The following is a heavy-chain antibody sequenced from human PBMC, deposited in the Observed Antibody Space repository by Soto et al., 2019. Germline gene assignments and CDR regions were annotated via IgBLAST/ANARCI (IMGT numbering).Heavy chain of an antibody. D-gene: IGHD2-15*01. CDR1: GFTFSSYS. CDR2: ISSSSSYI. J-gene: IGHJ4*02. V-gene: IGHV3-21*01. CDR3: ARAYCSGGSCYSSVNFDY. Sequence: PGGSLRLSCAASGFTFSSYSMNWVRQAPGKGLEWVSSISSSSSYIYYADSVKGRFTISRDNAKNSLYLQMNSLRAEDTALYYCARAYCSGGSCYSSVNFDYWGQGTLVTVSS.